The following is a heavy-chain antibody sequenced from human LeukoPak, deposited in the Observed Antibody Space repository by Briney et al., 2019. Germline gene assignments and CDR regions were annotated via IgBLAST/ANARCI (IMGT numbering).Heavy chain of an antibody. CDR2: IDYSGGDT. J-gene: IGHJ4*02. CDR1: RFTVSSNY. Sequence: GGSLRLSCAASRFTVSSNYMSWIRQAPGKGLEWVSSIDYSGGDTHYADSVKGRFTISRDNSKNTLYLQLSSLRGNDTAVYFCARNSGWYGVSWGQGTLVTVSS. CDR3: ARNSGWYGVS. D-gene: IGHD6-19*01. V-gene: IGHV3-53*01.